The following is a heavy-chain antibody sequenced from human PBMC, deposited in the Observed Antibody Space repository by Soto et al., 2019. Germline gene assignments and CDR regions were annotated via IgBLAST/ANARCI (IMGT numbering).Heavy chain of an antibody. Sequence: EVQLVQSGAEVKKPGESLRISCKGSGYSFTIYWISWVCQMPGKGLEWMGRIDPSDSYTNYSPSFQGHVTISADKSITTAYAQWSSLKASDTAMYYCARTSMQSRGYSYGHGGMDVWGQGTTVTVSS. V-gene: IGHV5-10-1*01. CDR3: ARTSMQSRGYSYGHGGMDV. CDR2: IDPSDSYT. CDR1: GYSFTIYW. J-gene: IGHJ6*02. D-gene: IGHD5-18*01.